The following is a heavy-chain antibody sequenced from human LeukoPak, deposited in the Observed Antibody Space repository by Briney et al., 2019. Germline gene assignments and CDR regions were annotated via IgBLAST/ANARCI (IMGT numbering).Heavy chain of an antibody. V-gene: IGHV4-4*02. CDR2: IYHTGNT. CDR3: ARDANGSDLHYYHMDV. CDR1: GGSITSANW. Sequence: SETLSLTCAVSGGSITSANWWSWVRQSPGKGLEWIGEIYHTGNTNYNPSLNSRVSISLDTSKNQFSLRLTSVTAADTAVYFCARDANGSDLHYYHMDVWGKGPRSPSP. J-gene: IGHJ6*03. D-gene: IGHD6-25*01.